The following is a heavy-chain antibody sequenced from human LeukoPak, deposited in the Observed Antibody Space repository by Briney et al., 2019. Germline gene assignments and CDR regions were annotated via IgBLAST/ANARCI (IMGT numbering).Heavy chain of an antibody. J-gene: IGHJ6*04. Sequence: PGGSLRLSCAASGFTFSSYSMNWVRQAPGKGLEWVSSISSSSSYIYYADSVKGRFTISRDNGKNSLYLQMNNLRAEDTAVYYCASQLGDASDIWGKGTTVTISS. CDR3: ASQLGDASDI. V-gene: IGHV3-21*01. CDR1: GFTFSSYS. D-gene: IGHD6-13*01. CDR2: ISSSSSYI.